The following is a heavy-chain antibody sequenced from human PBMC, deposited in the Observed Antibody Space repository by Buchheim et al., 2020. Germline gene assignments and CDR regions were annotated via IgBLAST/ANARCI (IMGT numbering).Heavy chain of an antibody. CDR3: ATVRGNAFDM. J-gene: IGHJ3*02. CDR2: ISSSGSPI. D-gene: IGHD3-10*01. CDR1: GVSFSSYR. Sequence: EEQLVESGGGLVQPGESLTLSCLVSGVSFSSYRLNWVRQAPGKGLEWISYISSSGSPIYYADSVRGRFTISRDNAKNSLYLQRYNLRVEDTALYYCATVRGNAFDMWGQGT. V-gene: IGHV3-48*03.